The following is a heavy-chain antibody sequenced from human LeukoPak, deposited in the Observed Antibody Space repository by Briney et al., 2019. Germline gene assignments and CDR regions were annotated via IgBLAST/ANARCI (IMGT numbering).Heavy chain of an antibody. Sequence: ASVKVSCKASGYTFTSYFIHWVRLAPGQGLEWMGIINPSSGFTSYAQQFQGRITMTRDTSTTTVYMQLSSLRSEDTAFYYCARGDYYDSLDSLGDFWGHGTLVTVSS. CDR3: ARGDYYDSLDSLGDF. V-gene: IGHV1-46*01. D-gene: IGHD3-22*01. CDR1: GYTFTSYF. CDR2: INPSSGFT. J-gene: IGHJ4*01.